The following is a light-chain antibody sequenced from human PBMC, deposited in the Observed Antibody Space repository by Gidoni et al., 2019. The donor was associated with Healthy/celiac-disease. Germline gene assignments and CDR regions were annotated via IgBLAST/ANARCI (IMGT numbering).Light chain of an antibody. Sequence: DIVVTQSPLSLPVTPGEPASISCRSSQSLLHSNGYNYLDWYLQKPGQSPQLLIYLGSNRASGVPDRFGGSGSGTDFTLKISRVEAEDVGVYYCMQALQTPWTFGQGTKVEIK. CDR2: LGS. J-gene: IGKJ1*01. CDR1: QSLLHSNGYNY. V-gene: IGKV2-28*01. CDR3: MQALQTPWT.